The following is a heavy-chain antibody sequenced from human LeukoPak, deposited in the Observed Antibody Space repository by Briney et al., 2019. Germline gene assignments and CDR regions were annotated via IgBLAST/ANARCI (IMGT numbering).Heavy chain of an antibody. J-gene: IGHJ4*02. CDR1: GFTFGDYA. V-gene: IGHV3-49*04. CDR2: IRSKAYGGTT. Sequence: GGSLRLSCTASGFTFGDYAMSWVRQAPGKGLEWVGFIRSKAYGGTTEYAASVKGRFTISRDDSKSIAYLQMNSLKTEDTAVYYCTRVSSDSSGYYPGYWGQGTLVTVSS. D-gene: IGHD3-22*01. CDR3: TRVSSDSSGYYPGY.